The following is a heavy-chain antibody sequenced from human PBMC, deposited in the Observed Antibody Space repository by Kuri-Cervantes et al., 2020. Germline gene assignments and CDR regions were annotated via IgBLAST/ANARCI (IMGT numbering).Heavy chain of an antibody. CDR3: ARESIVVVHKIFDY. V-gene: IGHV3-48*01. CDR1: GFTFSTSS. D-gene: IGHD3-22*01. Sequence: LSLTCAASGFTFSTSSMTWVRQAPGKGLEGVSSITSSSNAIYHAESVKGRFTISRDNAKNSLFLQMNSLRAEDTAVYYCARESIVVVHKIFDYWGQGTLVTVSS. J-gene: IGHJ4*02. CDR2: ITSSSNAI.